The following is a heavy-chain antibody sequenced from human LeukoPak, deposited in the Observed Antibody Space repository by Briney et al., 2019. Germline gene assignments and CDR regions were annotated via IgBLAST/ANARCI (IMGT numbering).Heavy chain of an antibody. J-gene: IGHJ4*02. Sequence: GGSLRLSCAASGFTFSSYGMHWVRQAPGKGLEWVAFIRYDGSNKYYADSVKGRFTISRDNSKNTQYLQMNSLRAEDTAVYYCAKDQLRYGSPRGPAPEDYWGQGTLVTVSS. CDR2: IRYDGSNK. V-gene: IGHV3-30*02. CDR1: GFTFSSYG. D-gene: IGHD3-10*01. CDR3: AKDQLRYGSPRGPAPEDY.